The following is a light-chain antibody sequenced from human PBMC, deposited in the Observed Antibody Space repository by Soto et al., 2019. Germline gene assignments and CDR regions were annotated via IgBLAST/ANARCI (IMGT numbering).Light chain of an antibody. Sequence: EIVMTQSPATLSVSPGERATLSCRASQSVSSNLAWYHQKPGQAPRLLIYGASTRATGIPARFSGSGSETEFTLTISSLQSEDFAVYYCQQYNNWPLTFGGGTKVEIK. CDR2: GAS. CDR3: QQYNNWPLT. CDR1: QSVSSN. J-gene: IGKJ4*02. V-gene: IGKV3-15*01.